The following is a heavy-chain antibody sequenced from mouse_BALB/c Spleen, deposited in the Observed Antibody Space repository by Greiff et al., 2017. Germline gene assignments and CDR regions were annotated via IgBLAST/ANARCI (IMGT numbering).Heavy chain of an antibody. CDR2: ISSGSSTI. Sequence: EVQVVESGGGLVQPGGSRKLSCAASGFTFSSFGMHWVRQAPEKGLEWVAYISSGSSTIYYADTVKGRFTISRDNPKNTLFLQMTSLRSEDTAMYYCARGDYYGGAMDYWGQGTSVTVSS. D-gene: IGHD1-1*01. J-gene: IGHJ4*01. CDR1: GFTFSSFG. CDR3: ARGDYYGGAMDY. V-gene: IGHV5-17*02.